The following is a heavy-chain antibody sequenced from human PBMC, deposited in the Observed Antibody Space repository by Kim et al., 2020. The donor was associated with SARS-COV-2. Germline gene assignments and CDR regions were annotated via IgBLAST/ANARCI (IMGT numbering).Heavy chain of an antibody. D-gene: IGHD3-16*01. V-gene: IGHV4-59*08. CDR2: IYYSGST. CDR3: ARCYDYVWGSSGYDAFDI. CDR1: GGSISSYY. J-gene: IGHJ3*02. Sequence: SETLSLTCTVSGGSISSYYWSWIRQPPGKGLEWIGYIYYSGSTNYNPSLKSRVTISVDTSKNQFSLKLSYMTAADTAVYYCARCYDYVWGSSGYDAFDIWGQGTMVTVSS.